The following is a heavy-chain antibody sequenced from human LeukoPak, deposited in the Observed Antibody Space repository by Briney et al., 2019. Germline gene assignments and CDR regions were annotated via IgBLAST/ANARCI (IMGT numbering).Heavy chain of an antibody. CDR2: SSGSGGST. Sequence: GGSPRLSCAASGFTFSNYAMSWVRQAPGEGVEWVSASSGSGGSTYYADSVKGRFTISRDNSKNTLYLQMDSLRAEDTALYYCAKDQSGTYGRDAFDIWGQGTMVTVSS. CDR1: GFTFSNYA. V-gene: IGHV3-23*01. J-gene: IGHJ3*02. D-gene: IGHD1-26*01. CDR3: AKDQSGTYGRDAFDI.